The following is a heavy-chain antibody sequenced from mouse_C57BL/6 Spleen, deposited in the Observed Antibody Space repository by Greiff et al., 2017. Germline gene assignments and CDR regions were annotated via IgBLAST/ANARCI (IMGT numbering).Heavy chain of an antibody. CDR3: ARGRPLLAMDY. V-gene: IGHV5-17*01. CDR2: ISRGSSTI. D-gene: IGHD1-2*01. J-gene: IGHJ4*01. Sequence: EVKLVESGGGLVKPGGSLKLSCAASGFTFSDYGMHWVRQAPEKGLEWVAYISRGSSTIYYADTVKGRFTISRDNAKNTLFLQMTSLRSEDTAMYYCARGRPLLAMDYWGQGTSVTVSS. CDR1: GFTFSDYG.